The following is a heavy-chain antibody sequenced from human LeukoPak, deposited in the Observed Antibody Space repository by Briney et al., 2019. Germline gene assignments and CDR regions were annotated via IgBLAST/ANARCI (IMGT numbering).Heavy chain of an antibody. CDR1: AYTFTNFR. D-gene: IGHD3-3*01. J-gene: IGHJ6*02. V-gene: IGHV1-18*01. CDR3: ARDPSEYYGMDV. CDR2: ISAYNGNT. Sequence: ASVKVSCKTSAYTFTNFRIHWVRQAPGQGLEWMGWISAYNGNTNYAQKLQGRVTMTTDTSTSTAYMELRSLRSDDTAVYYCARDPSEYYGMDVWGQGTTVTVSS.